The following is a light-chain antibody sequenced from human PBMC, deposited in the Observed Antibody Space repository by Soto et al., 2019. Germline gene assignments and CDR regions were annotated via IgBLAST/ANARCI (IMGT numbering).Light chain of an antibody. CDR3: CSFAGGGATWV. CDR1: NSDVGSYKF. J-gene: IGLJ3*02. Sequence: QSALTQPASVSGSPGQSITISCTGTNSDVGSYKFVSWYQQHPGKVPKLIIYEATKRPSGLSNRFSGSKSGNTASLTISGLQAVDEADYYCCSFAGGGATWVFGGGTKLTFL. V-gene: IGLV2-23*01. CDR2: EAT.